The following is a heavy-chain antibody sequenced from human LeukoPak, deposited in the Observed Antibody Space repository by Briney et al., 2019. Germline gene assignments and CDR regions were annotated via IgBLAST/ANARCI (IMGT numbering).Heavy chain of an antibody. D-gene: IGHD2-2*01. CDR2: INHSGST. V-gene: IGHV4-34*01. J-gene: IGHJ6*02. Sequence: SETLSLTCAVYGGSFSGYYWSWIRQPPGKGLEWIGEINHSGSTNYNPSLKSRVTISVDTSKNQFSLKLSSVAAAGTAVYYCARGSLPYCSSTSCIDYHYYGMDVWGQGTTVTVSS. CDR1: GGSFSGYY. CDR3: ARGSLPYCSSTSCIDYHYYGMDV.